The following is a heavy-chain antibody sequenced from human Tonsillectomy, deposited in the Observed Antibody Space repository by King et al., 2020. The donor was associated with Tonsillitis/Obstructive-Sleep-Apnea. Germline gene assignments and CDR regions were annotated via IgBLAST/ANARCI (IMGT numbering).Heavy chain of an antibody. V-gene: IGHV3-7*03. CDR1: GFTFSSYW. Sequence: VQLVESGGSLVQPGGSLRLSCAASGFTFSSYWMSWVRQAPGKGLEWVANIKQDGSEKYYVDSVKVRFTISRDNANYSLYLQMNSLRAEDTAVYYCARRLGRRDAFDIWGQGTMVTVSS. J-gene: IGHJ3*02. CDR2: IKQDGSEK. CDR3: ARRLGRRDAFDI. D-gene: IGHD2-15*01.